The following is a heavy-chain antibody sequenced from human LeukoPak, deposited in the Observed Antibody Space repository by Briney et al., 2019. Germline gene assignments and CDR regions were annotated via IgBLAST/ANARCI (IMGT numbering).Heavy chain of an antibody. V-gene: IGHV4-59*01. CDR3: ARRWLQTEAFDY. CDR2: IYYSGST. Sequence: SETLSLTCTVSGGSISSYYWSWIRQPPGKGLEWIGYIYYSGSTNYNPSLKSRVTISVDTSKNQFSLKLSSVTAADTAGYYCARRWLQTEAFDYWGQGTLVTVSS. CDR1: GGSISSYY. J-gene: IGHJ4*02. D-gene: IGHD5-24*01.